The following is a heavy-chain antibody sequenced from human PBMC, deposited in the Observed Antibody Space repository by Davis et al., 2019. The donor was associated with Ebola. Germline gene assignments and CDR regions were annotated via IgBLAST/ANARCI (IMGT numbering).Heavy chain of an antibody. V-gene: IGHV3-30*02. Sequence: PGGSLRLSCAASGFTFSSYGMHWVRQAPGKGLEWVAFIRYDGSNKYYADSVKGRFTISRDNSKNTLYLQMNSLRAEDTAVYYCTTSYDFWSGYLSTFDYWGQGTLVTVSS. J-gene: IGHJ4*02. CDR1: GFTFSSYG. CDR2: IRYDGSNK. D-gene: IGHD3-3*01. CDR3: TTSYDFWSGYLSTFDY.